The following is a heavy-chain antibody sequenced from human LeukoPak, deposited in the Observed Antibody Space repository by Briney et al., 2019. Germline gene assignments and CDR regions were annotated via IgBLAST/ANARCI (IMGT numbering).Heavy chain of an antibody. Sequence: GGSLRLSCAASGFTFRSYGMHWVRQAPGKGLEWVAVISHDGSNKYYADSVKGRFTISRDNSKNALYLQMSSLRADDTAVYYCAKEHYYETSALPGEYWGQGTLVTVSP. CDR3: AKEHYYETSALPGEY. D-gene: IGHD3-22*01. V-gene: IGHV3-30*18. CDR2: ISHDGSNK. CDR1: GFTFRSYG. J-gene: IGHJ4*02.